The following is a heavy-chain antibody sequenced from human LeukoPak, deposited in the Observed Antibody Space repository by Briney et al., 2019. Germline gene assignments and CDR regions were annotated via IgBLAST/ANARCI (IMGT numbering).Heavy chain of an antibody. J-gene: IGHJ4*02. Sequence: SETLSLTRAVYGGSFSGYYWSWIRQPPGKGLEWIGEINHSGSTNYNPSLKSRVTISVGTSKNQFSLKLSSVTAADTAVYYCARGLRLRNWGQGTLVTVSS. CDR1: GGSFSGYY. D-gene: IGHD5-12*01. CDR2: INHSGST. V-gene: IGHV4-34*01. CDR3: ARGLRLRN.